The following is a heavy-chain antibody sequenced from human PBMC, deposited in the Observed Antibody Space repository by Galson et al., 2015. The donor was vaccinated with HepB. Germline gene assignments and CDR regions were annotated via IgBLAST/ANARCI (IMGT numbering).Heavy chain of an antibody. D-gene: IGHD2/OR15-2a*01. CDR1: GIPFHNYT. J-gene: IGHJ6*02. V-gene: IGHV3-23*01. Sequence: SLRLSCAASGIPFHNYTMNWVRQAPGKGLEWVSSITGSDHRTYYAKSVKGRFSISRDNSKNTVFLQMSGLRADDTVIYYCARDLWQAGHYFGMDVWGQGTTITVSS. CDR2: ITGSDHRT. CDR3: ARDLWQAGHYFGMDV.